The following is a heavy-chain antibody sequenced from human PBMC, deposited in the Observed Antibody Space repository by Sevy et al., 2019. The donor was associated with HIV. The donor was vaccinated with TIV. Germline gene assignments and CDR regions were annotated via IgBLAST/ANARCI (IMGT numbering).Heavy chain of an antibody. Sequence: GESLKISCKASGYTFTNYAIGWVRQAPGQGLEWMGWISTSIDYTKLERNLQGRVTMTTDTSATTAYMELRGLRSDETAVYYCARDSDGSGHHYLDYFDYWGQGTLVTVSS. V-gene: IGHV1-18*01. CDR3: ARDSDGSGHHYLDYFDY. CDR1: GYTFTNYA. D-gene: IGHD3-22*01. J-gene: IGHJ4*02. CDR2: ISTSIDYT.